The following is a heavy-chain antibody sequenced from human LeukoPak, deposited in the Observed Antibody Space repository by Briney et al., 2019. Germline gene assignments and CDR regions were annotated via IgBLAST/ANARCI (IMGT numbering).Heavy chain of an antibody. CDR1: GVTFSSYA. CDR2: ISYDGSSQ. J-gene: IGHJ4*02. D-gene: IGHD5-12*01. V-gene: IGHV3-30*03. Sequence: PGGSLRLSCVVSGVTFSSYAMHWVRQAPGKGLEWVAVISYDGSSQYYADSVKGRFTISRDSSLSLQMNSLRTEDTAVYYCARAAFSGFGIDYWGQGTLVTVSS. CDR3: ARAAFSGFGIDY.